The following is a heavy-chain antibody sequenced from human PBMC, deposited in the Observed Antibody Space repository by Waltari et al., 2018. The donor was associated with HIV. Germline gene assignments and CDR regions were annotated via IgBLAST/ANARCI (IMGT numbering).Heavy chain of an antibody. Sequence: QVQLQESGPGLVKPSETLSLTCTVSGGSVSSKTYYWSWTRQPPGKGLEWIGYIYHSASTNYNPSLKSRVTISVDTSKNQFALRLTSVTAADTAVYYCARGGDGYNLAHAFDIWGQGTMVTVSS. J-gene: IGHJ3*02. V-gene: IGHV4-61*01. D-gene: IGHD5-12*01. CDR3: ARGGDGYNLAHAFDI. CDR2: IYHSAST. CDR1: GGSVSSKTYY.